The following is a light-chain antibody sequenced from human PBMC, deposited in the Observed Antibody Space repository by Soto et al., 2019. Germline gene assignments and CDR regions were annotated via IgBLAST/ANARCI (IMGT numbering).Light chain of an antibody. J-gene: IGKJ5*01. Sequence: DIQMTQSPSTLSASVGDRVTITCRASQSISSWLAWYQQKPGKAPKLLIYDASSLKSGVPSRFSGSGSGTEFTLTISSLQPDDFATYYCQQYNSYSPAITFGQGTRLEIK. CDR3: QQYNSYSPAIT. CDR1: QSISSW. V-gene: IGKV1-5*01. CDR2: DAS.